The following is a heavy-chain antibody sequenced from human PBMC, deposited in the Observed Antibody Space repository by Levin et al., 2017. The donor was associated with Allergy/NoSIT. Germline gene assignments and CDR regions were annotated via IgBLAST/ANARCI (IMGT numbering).Heavy chain of an antibody. V-gene: IGHV3-64D*06. Sequence: GESLKISCSASGFTFSSYAMHWVRQAPGKGLEYVSAISSNGGSTYYADSVKGRFTISRDNSKNTLYLQMSSLRAEDTAVYYCVKDGGEGWARAFDIWGQGTMVTVSS. CDR1: GFTFSSYA. D-gene: IGHD2-15*01. J-gene: IGHJ3*02. CDR2: ISSNGGST. CDR3: VKDGGEGWARAFDI.